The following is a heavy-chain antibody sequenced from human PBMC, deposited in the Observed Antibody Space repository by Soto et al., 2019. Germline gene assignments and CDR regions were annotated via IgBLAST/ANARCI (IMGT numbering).Heavy chain of an antibody. CDR3: ALGIDY. Sequence: QVQLVESGGGVVQPGRSLRLSCAASGFTFSSYGMHWVRQAPGKGLEWVAVISYDGSNKYYADSVKGRFTISRDNSKNTVYLHMNTLRAGVKDVYYYALGIDYWGQGTLVTVSS. CDR1: GFTFSSYG. V-gene: IGHV3-30*03. CDR2: ISYDGSNK. D-gene: IGHD1-26*01. J-gene: IGHJ4*02.